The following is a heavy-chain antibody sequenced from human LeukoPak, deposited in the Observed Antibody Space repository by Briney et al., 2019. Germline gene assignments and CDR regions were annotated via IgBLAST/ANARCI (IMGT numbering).Heavy chain of an antibody. Sequence: GGSLRLSCAASGFTVSSNYMSWVRQAPGKGLEWVSVIYSGGSTYYADSVKGRFTISRDNSKNTLNLQMNSLRAEDTAVYYCARGSYCSSTSCLDYWGQGTLVTVSS. CDR1: GFTVSSNY. D-gene: IGHD2-2*01. J-gene: IGHJ4*02. V-gene: IGHV3-53*01. CDR2: IYSGGST. CDR3: ARGSYCSSTSCLDY.